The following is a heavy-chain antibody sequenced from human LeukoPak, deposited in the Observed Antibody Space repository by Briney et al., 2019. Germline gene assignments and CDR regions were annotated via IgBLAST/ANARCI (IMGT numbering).Heavy chain of an antibody. CDR2: IYHSGST. CDR3: ARCIPSVVLTALHAFDI. J-gene: IGHJ3*02. Sequence: SETLSLTCAVSGYSITSGYYWGWIRQSPGKGLEWIGNIYHSGSTYYNPSLKSRVTVSVDTSKNQFSLKLNSVTAADTAVYYCARCIPSVVLTALHAFDIWGLGTMVTVSS. D-gene: IGHD2-21*02. CDR1: GYSITSGYY. V-gene: IGHV4-38-2*01.